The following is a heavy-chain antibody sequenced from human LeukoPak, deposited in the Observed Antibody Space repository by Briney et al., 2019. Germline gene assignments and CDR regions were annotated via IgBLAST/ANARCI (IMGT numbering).Heavy chain of an antibody. V-gene: IGHV4-31*03. J-gene: IGHJ4*02. CDR2: IYYSGST. D-gene: IGHD3-9*01. CDR1: GGSISSGGYY. CDR3: ARGGHFFILTGYPFDY. Sequence: SQTLSLTCTVAGGSISSGGYYWSWIRQHPGKGLEWIGYIYYSGSTYYNPSLKSRVTISVDTSNNQFSLKLSSVTAADTAVYYCARGGHFFILTGYPFDYWGQGTLVTVSS.